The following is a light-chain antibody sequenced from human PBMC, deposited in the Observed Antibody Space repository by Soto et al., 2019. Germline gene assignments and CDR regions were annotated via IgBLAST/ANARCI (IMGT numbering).Light chain of an antibody. CDR1: STDPATYAL. V-gene: IGLV2-23*02. CDR2: EVA. CDR3: CSRL. J-gene: IGLJ2*01. Sequence: QSVLTQPASVSGSPGQSITISCTGTSTDPATYALVSWYQQHPGKAPQLIIYEVAKRPSGVSARFSGSQSGDTASLTISGLQAADEAYYYCCSRLFGGGTQLTVL.